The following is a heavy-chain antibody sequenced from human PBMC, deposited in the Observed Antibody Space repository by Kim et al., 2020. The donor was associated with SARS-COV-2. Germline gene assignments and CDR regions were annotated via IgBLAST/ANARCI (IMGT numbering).Heavy chain of an antibody. CDR3: TTTREDDFWSGYPEPYQFDY. V-gene: IGHV3-15*01. J-gene: IGHJ4*02. D-gene: IGHD3-3*01. Sequence: RFTISRDDSKNTLYLQMNSLKTEDTAVYYCTTTREDDFWSGYPEPYQFDYWGQGTLVTVSS.